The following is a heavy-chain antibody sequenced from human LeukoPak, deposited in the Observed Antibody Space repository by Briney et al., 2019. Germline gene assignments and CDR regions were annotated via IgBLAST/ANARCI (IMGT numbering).Heavy chain of an antibody. CDR2: IWYDGSNK. V-gene: IGHV3-33*01. J-gene: IGHJ4*02. CDR1: GFTFRTYG. D-gene: IGHD5-12*01. CDR3: ARGVDSGSPGPGY. Sequence: PGRSLRLSCAASGFTFRTYGMHWVRQAPGKGLEWVAVIWYDGSNKYYADSVKGRFTISRDNSENTLYLQMNRLRAEDTAVYYCARGVDSGSPGPGYWGQGTLVTVSS.